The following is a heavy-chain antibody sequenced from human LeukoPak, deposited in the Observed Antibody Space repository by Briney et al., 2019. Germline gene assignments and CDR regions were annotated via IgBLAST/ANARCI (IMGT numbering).Heavy chain of an antibody. CDR2: MGGNNGRT. J-gene: IGHJ4*02. CDR1: GFTFSSFP. D-gene: IGHD2-2*01. Sequence: PGGSLRLSCAASGFTFSSFPMGWVRQAPGKGLEWVSIMGGNNGRTYYADSVQGRFTISRDNSKNTLYLQMNSLRAEDTAVYYCAKRMAAIGTNDYWGQGTLVTVSS. CDR3: AKRMAAIGTNDY. V-gene: IGHV3-23*01.